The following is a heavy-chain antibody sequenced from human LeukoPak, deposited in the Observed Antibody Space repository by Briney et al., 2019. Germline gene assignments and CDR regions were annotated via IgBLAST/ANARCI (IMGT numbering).Heavy chain of an antibody. V-gene: IGHV4-59*08. CDR2: IYYSGRT. J-gene: IGHJ2*01. Sequence: PSETLSLTCTVSGGSISHYFWSWIRQPPGKALEWIGYIYYSGRTNYNPSLKSRVTISVDTSKNQFSLKLSSVTAADTAVYYCAKTVAGYWYFDLWGRGTLVTVSS. CDR3: AKTVAGYWYFDL. D-gene: IGHD6-19*01. CDR1: GGSISHYF.